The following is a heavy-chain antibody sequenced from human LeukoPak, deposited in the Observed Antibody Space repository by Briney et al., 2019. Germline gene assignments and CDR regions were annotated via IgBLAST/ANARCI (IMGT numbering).Heavy chain of an antibody. Sequence: GGSLRLSCAASGFTFSSYAMSWVRQAPGKGLEWVSAISGSDVDTYYADSVKGRFTISRDNSKNTLYLQMNSLRAEDTAVYYCAKHSSGWYAREYYFDYWGQGTLVTVSS. D-gene: IGHD6-19*01. V-gene: IGHV3-23*01. J-gene: IGHJ4*02. CDR2: ISGSDVDT. CDR3: AKHSSGWYAREYYFDY. CDR1: GFTFSSYA.